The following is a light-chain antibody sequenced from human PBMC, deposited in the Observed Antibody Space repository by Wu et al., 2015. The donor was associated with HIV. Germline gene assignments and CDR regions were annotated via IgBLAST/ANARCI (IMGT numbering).Light chain of an antibody. CDR1: QNINRN. CDR2: DAS. J-gene: IGKJ1*01. V-gene: IGKV3-11*01. CDR3: QQRSNWPWT. Sequence: EIVLTQSPGTLSLSPGERATLSCRASQNINRNSLAWYQQKPGQPPRLLIYDASNRATGIPARFSGSGSGTDFTLTISSLEPEDFALYYCQQRSNWPWTFGQGTKVEFE.